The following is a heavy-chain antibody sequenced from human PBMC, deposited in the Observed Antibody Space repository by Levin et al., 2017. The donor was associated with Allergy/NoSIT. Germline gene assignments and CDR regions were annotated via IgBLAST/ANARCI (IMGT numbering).Heavy chain of an antibody. CDR2: ISYSAGS. J-gene: IGHJ4*02. D-gene: IGHD3-16*01. CDR1: SGSVSSGPYY. Sequence: SETLSLTCTVSSGSVSSGPYYWSWIRQPPGEGLEWIGYISYSAGSNYHPSVKSRVTISLDTSKNHFSLKLTSVTAADTAVYYCARGRKEGNTGYDFVYWGQGTLVTVSS. V-gene: IGHV4-61*03. CDR3: ARGRKEGNTGYDFVY.